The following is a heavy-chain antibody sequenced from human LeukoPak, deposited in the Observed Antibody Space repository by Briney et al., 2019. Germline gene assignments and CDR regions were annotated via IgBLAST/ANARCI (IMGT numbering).Heavy chain of an antibody. CDR3: AAPGDGSGYYPVD. J-gene: IGHJ4*02. Sequence: HLGGCLRLSCAASGFTFSTYAMHWVRQAPGQGLEWVAFMHHDGSSKYYEDSVTGRFTISRDNSNNTLYLQMNSLRPEDTAVYYCAAPGDGSGYYPVDWGQGTLVTVSS. CDR2: MHHDGSSK. D-gene: IGHD3-22*01. CDR1: GFTFSTYA. V-gene: IGHV3-30*02.